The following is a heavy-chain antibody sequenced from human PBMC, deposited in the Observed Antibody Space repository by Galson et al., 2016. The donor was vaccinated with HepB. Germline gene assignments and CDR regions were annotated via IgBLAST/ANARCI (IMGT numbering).Heavy chain of an antibody. CDR1: GGSISSSAYY. D-gene: IGHD6-19*01. CDR3: ARHFQGVGCSSGWYYDY. J-gene: IGHJ4*02. Sequence: SETLSLTCAVSGGSISSSAYYWGWIRQPPGKGLEWIASIYYSGRTYYNPSLKSRVTVSVDTSKNQFSLKLSSVTAADPAVYYCARHFQGVGCSSGWYYDYWGQGALVTVSS. V-gene: IGHV4-39*01. CDR2: IYYSGRT.